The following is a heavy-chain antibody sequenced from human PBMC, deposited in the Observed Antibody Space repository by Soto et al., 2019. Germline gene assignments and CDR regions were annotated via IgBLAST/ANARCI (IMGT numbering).Heavy chain of an antibody. CDR2: IIPSGGST. D-gene: IGHD3-16*01. Sequence: GGSLRLSCAASGFIFSIYDISWVRQAPGKGLEWVSTIIPSGGSTFYADSVKGRFTIYRDNSKNTLYLQMNRLRAEDTVVYYCARESSHGDWYFDLWGRGTLVTVSS. V-gene: IGHV3-23*01. CDR1: GFIFSIYD. CDR3: ARESSHGDWYFDL. J-gene: IGHJ2*01.